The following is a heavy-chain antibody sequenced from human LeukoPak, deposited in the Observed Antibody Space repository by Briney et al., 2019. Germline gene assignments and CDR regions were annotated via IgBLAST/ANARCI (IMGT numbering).Heavy chain of an antibody. Sequence: SETLSLTCTVSGGSISSYYWSWIRQPAGEGLELIGRIYTSGSTNYSPSLMSRVTMSVDTSKNQFSLKLSSVTAADTAVYYCARGKTTFDYWGQGTLVTVSS. CDR1: GGSISSYY. V-gene: IGHV4-4*07. CDR2: IYTSGST. D-gene: IGHD1-1*01. CDR3: ARGKTTFDY. J-gene: IGHJ4*02.